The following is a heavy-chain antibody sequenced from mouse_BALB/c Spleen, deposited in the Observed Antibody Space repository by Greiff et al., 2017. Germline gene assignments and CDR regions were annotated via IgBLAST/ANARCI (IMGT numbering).Heavy chain of an antibody. J-gene: IGHJ3*01. V-gene: IGHV1-67*01. CDR2: ISTYYGNT. Sequence: VQLQQSGPELVRPGVSVKISCKGSGYTFTDYAMHWVKQSHAKSLEWIGVISTYYGNTNYNQKFKGKATMTVDKSSSTAYMELARLTSEDSAIYYCARKDYGSSYEAWFAYWGQGTLVTVSA. D-gene: IGHD1-1*01. CDR1: GYTFTDYA. CDR3: ARKDYGSSYEAWFAY.